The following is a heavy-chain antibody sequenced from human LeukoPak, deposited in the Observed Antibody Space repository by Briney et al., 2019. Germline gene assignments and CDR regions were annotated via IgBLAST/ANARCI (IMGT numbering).Heavy chain of an antibody. CDR1: GGSISRGDYY. J-gene: IGHJ6*02. D-gene: IGHD3-9*01. CDR3: ARDKPYYDILTGYYRIYYGMDV. V-gene: IGHV4-30-4*01. Sequence: SQTLSLTCTVSGGSISRGDYYWSWIRQPPGKGLEWIGYIYYSGSTYYNPSLKSRVTISVDTSKNQFSLKLSSVTAADTAVYYCARDKPYYDILTGYYRIYYGMDVWGQGTTVTVSS. CDR2: IYYSGST.